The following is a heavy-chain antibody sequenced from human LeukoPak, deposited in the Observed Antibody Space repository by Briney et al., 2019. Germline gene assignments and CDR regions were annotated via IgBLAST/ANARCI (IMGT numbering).Heavy chain of an antibody. V-gene: IGHV3-30*02. CDR2: IRYDGNKK. J-gene: IGHJ4*02. CDR1: GFTFSSYG. Sequence: GGTLRLSCAASGFTFSSYGMHWVRQAPGKGLEWVAFIRYDGNKKYYADSVKGRFTISRDNSKNTLFLQMKGLRAEDTAMYYCARGARKGDDYGGFFDYWGQGTVVTVSS. D-gene: IGHD4-17*01. CDR3: ARGARKGDDYGGFFDY.